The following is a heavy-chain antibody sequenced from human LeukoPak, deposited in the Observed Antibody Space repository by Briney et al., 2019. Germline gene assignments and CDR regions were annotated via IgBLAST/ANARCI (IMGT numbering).Heavy chain of an antibody. CDR1: GFTFDDYA. J-gene: IGHJ4*02. CDR2: ISWDSQTR. CDR3: AKDTEQWLVHVYS. D-gene: IGHD6-19*01. Sequence: GRSLRLSCVGSGFTFDDYALHWGRQAPGKGLEWVAGISWDSQTRDYAYSVRGRFTISRDNAKSSLYLQLESLTTDDTAFYYCAKDTEQWLVHVYSWGQGTRVTVSS. V-gene: IGHV3-9*01.